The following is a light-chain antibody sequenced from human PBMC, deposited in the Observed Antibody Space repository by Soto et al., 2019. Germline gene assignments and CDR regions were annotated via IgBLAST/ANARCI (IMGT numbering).Light chain of an antibody. Sequence: EIVLTQSPATLSVSPGDRATLSCRASQYIGSTIAWYQQKPGQAPRLLIYGASTRATGIPARFSGSGSGTEFTPTISSLQSEDFAVYYCQQYNNWPPWTFGQGTKVDIK. CDR1: QYIGST. V-gene: IGKV3-15*01. CDR2: GAS. CDR3: QQYNNWPPWT. J-gene: IGKJ1*01.